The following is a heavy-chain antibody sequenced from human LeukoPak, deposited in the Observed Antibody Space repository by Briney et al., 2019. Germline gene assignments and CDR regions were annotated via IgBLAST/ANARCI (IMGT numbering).Heavy chain of an antibody. Sequence: SETLSLTCTVSGGSISSYYWSWIRQPAGKGLEWIGRIYTSGSTNYNPSLKSRVTMSVDTSKNQFSLKLSSVTAADTAVYYCARCPPVFSSGYWGPCYYYMDVWGKGTTVTVSS. V-gene: IGHV4-4*07. J-gene: IGHJ6*03. CDR1: GGSISSYY. CDR3: ARCPPVFSSGYWGPCYYYMDV. CDR2: IYTSGST. D-gene: IGHD3-22*01.